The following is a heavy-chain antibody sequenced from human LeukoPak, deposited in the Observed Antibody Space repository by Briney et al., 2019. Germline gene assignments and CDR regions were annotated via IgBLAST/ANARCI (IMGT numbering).Heavy chain of an antibody. CDR1: GFTFTSSA. CDR2: IVVGSGNT. D-gene: IGHD4-17*01. CDR3: AAATTVTTVDAFDI. Sequence: EASVKVSCKASGFTFTSSAVQWVRQARGQRLEWIGWIVVGSGNTSYAQKFQERVTITRDMSTSTAYMELSSLRSEDTAVYYCAAATTVTTVDAFDIWGQGTMVTVSS. J-gene: IGHJ3*02. V-gene: IGHV1-58*01.